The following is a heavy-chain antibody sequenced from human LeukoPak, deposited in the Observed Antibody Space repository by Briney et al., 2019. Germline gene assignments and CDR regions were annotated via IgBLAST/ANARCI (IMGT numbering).Heavy chain of an antibody. Sequence: GGSLRLSCAASGFTFSSYGMHWVRRAPGKGLEWVAFIRYDGSNKYYADSVKGRFTISRDNSKNTLYLQMNSLRAEDTAVYYCAKGPDIVVVPAAISGDYWGQGTLVTVSS. J-gene: IGHJ4*02. CDR3: AKGPDIVVVPAAISGDY. D-gene: IGHD2-2*02. CDR1: GFTFSSYG. V-gene: IGHV3-30*02. CDR2: IRYDGSNK.